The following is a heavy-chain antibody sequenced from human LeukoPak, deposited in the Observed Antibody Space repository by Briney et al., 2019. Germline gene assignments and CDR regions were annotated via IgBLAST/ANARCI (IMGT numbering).Heavy chain of an antibody. CDR2: IYTSGST. Sequence: SETLSLTCTVSGGSISSYYWSWIRQPAGKGLEWIGRIYTSGSTNYNPSLKSRVTISVDTSKNQFSLKLSSVTAADTAVYYCARGAVVVPAARGAFDIWGQGTMVTVSS. CDR1: GGSISSYY. V-gene: IGHV4-4*07. D-gene: IGHD2-2*01. CDR3: ARGAVVVPAARGAFDI. J-gene: IGHJ3*02.